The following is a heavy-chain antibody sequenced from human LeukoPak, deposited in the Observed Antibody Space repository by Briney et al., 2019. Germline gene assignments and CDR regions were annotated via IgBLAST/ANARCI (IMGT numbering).Heavy chain of an antibody. V-gene: IGHV3-11*01. Sequence: PGGSLRLSCAASGFTFSDYYMSWIRQAPGKGLEWVSYISSSGSTIYYADSVKGRFTIPRDNAKNSLYLQMNSLRAEDTAVYYCARGPYSSSWYLFYYFDYWGQGTLVTVSS. CDR2: ISSSGSTI. CDR3: ARGPYSSSWYLFYYFDY. D-gene: IGHD6-13*01. CDR1: GFTFSDYY. J-gene: IGHJ4*02.